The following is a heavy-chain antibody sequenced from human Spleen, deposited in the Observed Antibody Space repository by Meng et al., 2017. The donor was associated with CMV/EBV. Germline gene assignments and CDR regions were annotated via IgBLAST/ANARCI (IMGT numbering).Heavy chain of an antibody. V-gene: IGHV3-21*01. Sequence: GESLKISCAASGFTFSSYSMNWVRQAPGKGLEWVSSISSSSSYIYYADSVKGRFTISRDNAKNSLYLQMNSLRAEDTAVYYCTTALTTQRNYFDYWGQGTLVTVSS. CDR1: GFTFSSYS. CDR2: ISSSSSYI. CDR3: TTALTTQRNYFDY. J-gene: IGHJ4*02. D-gene: IGHD4-11*01.